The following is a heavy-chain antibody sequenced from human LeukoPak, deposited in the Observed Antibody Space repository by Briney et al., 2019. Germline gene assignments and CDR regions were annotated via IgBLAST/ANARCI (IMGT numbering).Heavy chain of an antibody. J-gene: IGHJ6*04. D-gene: IGHD3-10*01. CDR2: INHSGST. V-gene: IGHV4-34*01. Sequence: PSETLSLTCAVYGGSFSGYYWSWIRQPPGKGLEWIGEINHSGSTNYNPSLKSRVTISVDTSKNQFSLKLSSVTAADTAVYYCARVSITMVRGDIIRARYYGMDVWGKGTTVTVSS. CDR1: GGSFSGYY. CDR3: ARVSITMVRGDIIRARYYGMDV.